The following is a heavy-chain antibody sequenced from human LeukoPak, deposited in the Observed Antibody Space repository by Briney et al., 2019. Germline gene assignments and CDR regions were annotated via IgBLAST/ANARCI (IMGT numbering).Heavy chain of an antibody. V-gene: IGHV4-39*07. J-gene: IGHJ3*02. CDR2: IYYSGST. CDR1: GGSISSSSYY. D-gene: IGHD3-22*01. Sequence: SETLSLTCTVSGGSISSSSYYWGWIRQPPGKGLEWIGSIYYSGSTYYNPSLKSRVTISVDTSKNQSSLKLRSVTAADTAVYYCARVGGITMIVVLITDAFDIWGQGTMVTVFS. CDR3: ARVGGITMIVVLITDAFDI.